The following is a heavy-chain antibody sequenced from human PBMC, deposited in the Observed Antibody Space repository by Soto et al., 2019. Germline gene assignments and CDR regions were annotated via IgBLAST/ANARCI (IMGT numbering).Heavy chain of an antibody. V-gene: IGHV1-58*01. CDR2: IVVGSGNT. Sequence: SVKVSCKASGFTFTSSAVQWVRQARGQRLEWIGWIVVGSGNTNYAQKFQERVTITRDMSTSTAYMELSSLRSEDTAVYYCAAXRDYDFWSGYLGNGFDPWGQGTLVTVSS. J-gene: IGHJ5*02. D-gene: IGHD3-3*01. CDR3: AAXRDYDFWSGYLGNGFDP. CDR1: GFTFTSSA.